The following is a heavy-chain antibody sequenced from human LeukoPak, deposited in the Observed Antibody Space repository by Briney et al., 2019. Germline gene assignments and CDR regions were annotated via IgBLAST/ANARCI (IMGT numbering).Heavy chain of an antibody. CDR1: GFTFSSYE. CDR2: ISSSGSTI. D-gene: IGHD6-13*01. V-gene: IGHV3-48*03. J-gene: IGHJ4*02. Sequence: PGGSLRLSCAASGFTFSSYEMNWVRQAPGKGLEWVSYISSSGSTIYYADSVKGRFTISRDNAKDSLYLQMNSLRAEDTAVYYCARVELHSIAAAAPFDYWGQGTLVTVSS. CDR3: ARVELHSIAAAAPFDY.